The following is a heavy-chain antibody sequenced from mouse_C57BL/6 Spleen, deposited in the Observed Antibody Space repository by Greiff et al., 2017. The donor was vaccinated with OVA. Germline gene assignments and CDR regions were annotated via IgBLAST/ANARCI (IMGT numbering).Heavy chain of an antibody. CDR3: ARSLTGTGAWFAY. CDR1: GYTFTSYW. V-gene: IGHV1-53*01. Sequence: VQLQQPGTELVKPGASVKLSCKASGYTFTSYWMHWVKQRPGQGLEWIGNINPSNGGTNYNEKFKSKATLTVDKSSSTAYMQHSSLTSEDSAVYYCARSLTGTGAWFAYWGQGTLVTVSA. J-gene: IGHJ3*01. CDR2: INPSNGGT. D-gene: IGHD4-1*01.